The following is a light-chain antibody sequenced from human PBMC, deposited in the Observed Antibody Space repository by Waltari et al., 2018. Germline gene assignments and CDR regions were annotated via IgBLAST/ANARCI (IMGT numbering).Light chain of an antibody. CDR2: DVS. V-gene: IGKV1-33*01. J-gene: IGKJ5*01. CDR3: QQYESLIA. Sequence: DIQLTQSPSSLSASIGDVVTITCRASQDVSKRLNWYQQKLGEAPKLLIYDVSHLERGVPSRFRGRGSGTDFTLTISSLEPEDVATYYCQQYESLIAFGQGTRL. CDR1: QDVSKR.